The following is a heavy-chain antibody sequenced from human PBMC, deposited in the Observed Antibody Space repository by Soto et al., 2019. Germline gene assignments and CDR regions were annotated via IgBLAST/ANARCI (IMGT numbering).Heavy chain of an antibody. CDR1: GFSLSTSGVG. J-gene: IGHJ1*01. CDR3: AHRIGGEYFQH. CDR2: IYWDDDK. V-gene: IGHV2-5*02. Sequence: QITLKESGPTLVKPTQTLTLTCTFSGFSLSTSGVGVGWIRQPPGKALEWLVLIYWDDDKRYSPSLKSRLTVTKDTSKNQVVLTMTNMDPVDTATYYCAHRIGGEYFQHWGQGTLVTVSS.